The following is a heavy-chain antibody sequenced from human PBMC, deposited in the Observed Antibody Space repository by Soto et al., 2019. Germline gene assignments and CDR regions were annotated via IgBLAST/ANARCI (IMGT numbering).Heavy chain of an antibody. CDR3: ARSVGSGGVIGGFDY. V-gene: IGHV1-69*19. D-gene: IGHD3-16*02. J-gene: IGHJ4*02. Sequence: QVQLVQSGPEMKKPGSAVKVSCKASGGTFNTYAMNWVRQVPGQGLEWMGGIFPMFDVPRYAQKFQGRVTITLDESSTTAYMDLSSLRFDDTAVYYCARSVGSGGVIGGFDYWRQGTLVSV. CDR2: IFPMFDVP. CDR1: GGTFNTYA.